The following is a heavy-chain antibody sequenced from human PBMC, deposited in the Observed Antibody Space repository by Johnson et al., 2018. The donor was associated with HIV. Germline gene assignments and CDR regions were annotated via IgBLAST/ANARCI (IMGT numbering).Heavy chain of an antibody. V-gene: IGHV3-64*07. CDR1: GFTFSRYD. Sequence: EVQLVESGGGLVQPGGSLRLSCAASGFTFSRYDMHWVRQAPGKGLEYVSGITNGGSTYSADSVKGRFTISRDNSRNTLYLQMGSLRPEDMAVYYCARASAFDIWGQGTMVTVSS. J-gene: IGHJ3*02. CDR3: ARASAFDI. CDR2: ITNGGST.